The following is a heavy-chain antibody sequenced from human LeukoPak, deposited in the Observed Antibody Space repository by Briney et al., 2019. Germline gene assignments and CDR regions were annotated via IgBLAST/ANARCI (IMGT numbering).Heavy chain of an antibody. J-gene: IGHJ6*02. V-gene: IGHV6-1*01. CDR2: TYYRSNWNY. CDR3: ARAPVADYYYYYGMDV. D-gene: IGHD5-12*01. CDR1: GDSVSSHTAT. Sequence: SQTLSPTCAISGDSVSSHTATWNWIRQSPSRGLEWLGRTYYRSNWNYDFATSVKGRMTINPDTSKNQFSLQLNSVTPEDTAVYYCARAPVADYYYYYGMDVWGQGTTVTVSS.